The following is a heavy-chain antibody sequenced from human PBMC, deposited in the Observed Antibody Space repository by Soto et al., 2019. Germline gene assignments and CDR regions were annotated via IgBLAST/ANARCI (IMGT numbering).Heavy chain of an antibody. CDR3: ARIKGYCRGGSCTDAFDI. V-gene: IGHV1-18*01. J-gene: IGHJ3*02. D-gene: IGHD2-15*01. CDR2: ISAYNGNL. Sequence: QVQLVQSGAEVKKPGASVKISCKASGYIFTNYVISWVRQAPGQGLEWMGWISAYNGNLNYAQKVQGRVTMTTDTSTSTAYSELRSLRSDDPAVYYCARIKGYCRGGSCTDAFDIWGQGTMVTVSS. CDR1: GYIFTNYV.